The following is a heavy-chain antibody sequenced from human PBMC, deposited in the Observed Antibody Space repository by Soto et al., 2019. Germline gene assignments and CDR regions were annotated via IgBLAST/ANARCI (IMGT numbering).Heavy chain of an antibody. D-gene: IGHD2-8*02. V-gene: IGHV3-7*01. CDR3: TRRAAGVLLAGVDY. J-gene: IGHJ4*02. CDR1: EFLFRPHL. Sequence: GGSLRLSSTASEFLFRPHLMSWVRHAPGKGLAWVANINQDVSEKYYADSVKGRFAISRDNTKNLLSLQMNSLRAEDTAIYYCTRRAAGVLLAGVDYCGPGAMVT. CDR2: INQDVSEK.